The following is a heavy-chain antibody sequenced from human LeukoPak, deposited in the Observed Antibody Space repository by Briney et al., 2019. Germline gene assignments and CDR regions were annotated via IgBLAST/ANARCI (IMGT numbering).Heavy chain of an antibody. CDR2: ISGSGGNT. CDR3: AKAPRYSSPSY. Sequence: GGSLRLSCAASGLTFSSYAMNWVRQAPGKGLEWVSAISGSGGNTYYADSVKGRFTISRDNSKNTLYLQMNSLRAEDTAVYYCAKAPRYSSPSYWGQGTLVTVSS. CDR1: GLTFSSYA. D-gene: IGHD6-6*01. V-gene: IGHV3-23*01. J-gene: IGHJ4*02.